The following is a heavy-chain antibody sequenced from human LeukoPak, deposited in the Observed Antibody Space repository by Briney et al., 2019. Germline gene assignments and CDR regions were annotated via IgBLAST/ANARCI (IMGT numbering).Heavy chain of an antibody. CDR2: IKHDGNEK. J-gene: IGHJ4*02. Sequence: GGSLRLSCTASGFAFSSYWMTWVRQAPGKGLAGGANIKHDGNEKYYVDSVVGRLTISRDNAKNSLFLQMNNVRVEDMAVYYCVKGGWIHILDSWGQGTLVTVSS. CDR1: GFAFSSYW. CDR3: VKGGWIHILDS. V-gene: IGHV3-7*01. D-gene: IGHD5-18*01.